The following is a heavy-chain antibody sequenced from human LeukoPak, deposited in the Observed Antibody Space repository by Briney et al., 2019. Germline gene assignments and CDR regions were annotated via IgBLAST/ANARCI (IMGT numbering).Heavy chain of an antibody. J-gene: IGHJ3*02. CDR1: GGTFISYA. D-gene: IGHD1-26*01. V-gene: IGHV1-69*13. Sequence: ASVKVSCKASGGTFISYAISWVRQAPGQGLEWMGGIIPIFGTTNYAQKFQGRVTITADESTSTAYMELSSLRSEDTAVYYCARDRRWELLRASAFDIWGQGTMVTVS. CDR2: IIPIFGTT. CDR3: ARDRRWELLRASAFDI.